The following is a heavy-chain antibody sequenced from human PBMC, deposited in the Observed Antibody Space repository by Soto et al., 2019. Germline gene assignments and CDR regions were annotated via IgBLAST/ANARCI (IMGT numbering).Heavy chain of an antibody. CDR3: AIDDEGGSYCDLGY. V-gene: IGHV3-30-3*01. Sequence: QVQLVESGGGVVQPGRSLSLSCAGSGFTFSNYIMHWVRQAPGKGLEWVASILHDGHNKYYADSVKGRFTISRDNSKNTRYLQMISLRTEDTAIYYCAIDDEGGSYCDLGYWGQGTLVTVST. J-gene: IGHJ4*02. D-gene: IGHD3-10*01. CDR1: GFTFSNYI. CDR2: ILHDGHNK.